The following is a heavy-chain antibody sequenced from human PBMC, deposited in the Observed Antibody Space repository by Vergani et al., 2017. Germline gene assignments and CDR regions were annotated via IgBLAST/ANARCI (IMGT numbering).Heavy chain of an antibody. CDR2: ISGSGGST. V-gene: IGHV3-23*01. J-gene: IGHJ5*02. CDR1: GFTFSSYA. D-gene: IGHD3-10*01. Sequence: EVQLLESGGGLVQPGGSLRLSCAASGFTFSSYAMSWVRQAPGKGLEWVSAISGSGGSTYYADSVNGRFTISRDNSKNTLYLQMNSLRAEDTAVYYCAKDPHYGSGSYYGNWFDPWGQGTLVTVSS. CDR3: AKDPHYGSGSYYGNWFDP.